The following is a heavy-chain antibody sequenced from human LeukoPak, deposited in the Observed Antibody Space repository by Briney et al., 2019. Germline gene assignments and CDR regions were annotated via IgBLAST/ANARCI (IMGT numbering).Heavy chain of an antibody. J-gene: IGHJ3*02. CDR2: IYTSGST. CDR1: GGSISSGSYY. Sequence: PSQTLSLTCTVSGGSISSGSYYWSWIRQPAGKGLEWIGRIYTSGSTNYNPSLKSRVTISVDTSKNQFSLKLSSVTAADTAVYYCAREGAARRGNDAFDIWGQGTMVTVSS. CDR3: AREGAARRGNDAFDI. V-gene: IGHV4-61*02. D-gene: IGHD6-6*01.